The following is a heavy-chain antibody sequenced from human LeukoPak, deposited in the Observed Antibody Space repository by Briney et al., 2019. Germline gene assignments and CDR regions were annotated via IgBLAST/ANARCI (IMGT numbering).Heavy chain of an antibody. J-gene: IGHJ4*02. CDR3: AKSKSTKTYSGKNFDY. CDR1: GYTFTSYG. D-gene: IGHD1-26*01. Sequence: ASVKVSCKASGYTFTSYGISWVRQAPGQGLEWMGWISAYNGNTNYAQKLQGRVTMTTDTSTSTAYMELRSLRSDDTAVYYCAKSKSTKTYSGKNFDYWGQGTLVTVSS. V-gene: IGHV1-18*01. CDR2: ISAYNGNT.